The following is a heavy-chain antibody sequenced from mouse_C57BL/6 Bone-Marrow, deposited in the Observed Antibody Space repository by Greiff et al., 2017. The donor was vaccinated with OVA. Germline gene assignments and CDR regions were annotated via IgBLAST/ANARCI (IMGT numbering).Heavy chain of an antibody. D-gene: IGHD1-1*01. V-gene: IGHV1-52*01. J-gene: IGHJ1*03. CDR3: ARPLTTVVADWYFDV. CDR2: IDPSDSET. CDR1: GYTFTSYW. Sequence: QVQLQQPGAELVRPGSSVKLSCKASGYTFTSYWMHWVKQRPIQGLEWIGNIDPSDSETHYNQKFKDKATLTVDKSSSTAYMQLSSLTSEDSAVYYCARPLTTVVADWYFDVWGTGTTVTGSS.